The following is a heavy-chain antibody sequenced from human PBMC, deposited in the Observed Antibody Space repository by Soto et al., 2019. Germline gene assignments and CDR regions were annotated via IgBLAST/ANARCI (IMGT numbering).Heavy chain of an antibody. CDR1: GLTFSSYA. CDR2: ISGSGGST. V-gene: IGHV3-23*01. J-gene: IGHJ3*02. CDR3: AKIPHSSSWYLDAFDI. D-gene: IGHD6-13*01. Sequence: GGSLRLSCAASGLTFSSYAMSWVRQAPGKGLEWVSAISGSGGSTYYADSVKGRFTISRDNSKNTLYLQMNSLRAEDTAVYYCAKIPHSSSWYLDAFDIWGQGTMVTVSS.